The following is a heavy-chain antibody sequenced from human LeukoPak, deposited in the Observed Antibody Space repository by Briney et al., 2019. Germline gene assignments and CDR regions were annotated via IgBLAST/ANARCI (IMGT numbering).Heavy chain of an antibody. CDR3: ARRYDFWSGYPSYYYYYYMDV. D-gene: IGHD3-3*01. CDR1: GGSISSYY. J-gene: IGHJ6*03. V-gene: IGHV4-4*07. CDR2: IYTSGST. Sequence: SETLSLTCTVSGGSISSYYWSWIRQPAGKGLEWIGRIYTSGSTNYNPSLKSRVTISVDTSKNQFSLKLSSVTAADTAVYYCARRYDFWSGYPSYYYYYYMDVWGKGTTVTVSS.